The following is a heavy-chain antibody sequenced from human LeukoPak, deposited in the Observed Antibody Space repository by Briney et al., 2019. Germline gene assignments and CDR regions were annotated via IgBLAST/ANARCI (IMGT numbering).Heavy chain of an antibody. V-gene: IGHV4-59*08. CDR3: ASAYCGGDCTPYWYFDL. D-gene: IGHD2-21*02. J-gene: IGHJ2*01. Sequence: SETLSLTCTVSGGSISSYYWSWIRQPPGKGLEWIGYIYYSGSTNYNPSLKSRVTISVDTSKNQFSLKLSSVTAADTAVYYCASAYCGGDCTPYWYFDLWGRGTLVTVSS. CDR1: GGSISSYY. CDR2: IYYSGST.